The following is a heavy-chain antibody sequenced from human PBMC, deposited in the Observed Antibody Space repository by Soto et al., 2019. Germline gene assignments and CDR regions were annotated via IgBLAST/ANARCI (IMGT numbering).Heavy chain of an antibody. J-gene: IGHJ4*02. CDR1: GFTFSSFG. Sequence: GGSLRLSCAASGFTFSSFGMHWVRQAPGKGLEWVAVISYDGSKKYCADSVKGRFTISRDNSKNKLYLQMNNLRAEDTAVYYCARALYSSSYGTGYFHYWGQGTLVTVSS. CDR2: ISYDGSKK. V-gene: IGHV3-30-3*01. D-gene: IGHD6-13*01. CDR3: ARALYSSSYGTGYFHY.